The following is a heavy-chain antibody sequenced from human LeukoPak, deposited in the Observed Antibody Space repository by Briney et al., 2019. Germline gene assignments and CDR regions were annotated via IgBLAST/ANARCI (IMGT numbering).Heavy chain of an antibody. CDR3: ARVPIAAAVPLFDY. CDR2: IYYSGST. J-gene: IGHJ4*02. V-gene: IGHV4-59*01. Sequence: SETLSLTCTVSGGSISSYYRSWIRQPPGKGLEWIGYIYYSGSTNYNPSLKSRVTISVDTSKNQFSLKLSSVTAADTAVYYCARVPIAAAVPLFDYWGQGTLVTVSS. CDR1: GGSISSYY. D-gene: IGHD6-13*01.